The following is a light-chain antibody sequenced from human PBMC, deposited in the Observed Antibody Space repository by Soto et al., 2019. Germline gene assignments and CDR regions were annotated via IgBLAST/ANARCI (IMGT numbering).Light chain of an antibody. Sequence: DIPMTQSASTLSSSFGDRVTITFRASQSIDSWLAWYQQKPGKAPKLLMYDASSLESGVSSRFSGSGSGTEFTLIISSLQPDDFATYYCQQYKTSLLTFGGGTKVDIK. CDR2: DAS. J-gene: IGKJ4*01. CDR1: QSIDSW. V-gene: IGKV1-5*01. CDR3: QQYKTSLLT.